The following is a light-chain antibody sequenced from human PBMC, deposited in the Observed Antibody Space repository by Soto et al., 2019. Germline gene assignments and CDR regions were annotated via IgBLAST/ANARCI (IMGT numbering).Light chain of an antibody. V-gene: IGLV2-8*01. Sequence: QSVLTQPPSASGSPGQSVTISCTGTSSDVGGYNFVSWYQQHPGKAPKLMIYEVSKRPSGVPDRFSGSKSDNTASLTVSWLQAEDEADYYCSSYAGSNNVFGTGTKVTVL. CDR1: SSDVGGYNF. CDR3: SSYAGSNNV. J-gene: IGLJ1*01. CDR2: EVS.